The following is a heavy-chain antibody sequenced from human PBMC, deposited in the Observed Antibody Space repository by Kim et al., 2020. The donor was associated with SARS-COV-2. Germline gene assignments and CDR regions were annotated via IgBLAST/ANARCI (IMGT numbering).Heavy chain of an antibody. D-gene: IGHD6-19*01. CDR3: AKGYTVAGKSHSFDY. CDR2: ISNNGAGT. V-gene: IGHV3-23*01. Sequence: GGSLRLSCAASGFTFSTYGMAWARQAPGKGLEFVSIISNNGAGTFYADAVQGRFTISRDNSKNTLSLQMNSLRVDDTAVYFCAKGYTVAGKSHSFDYWG. CDR1: GFTFSTYG. J-gene: IGHJ4*01.